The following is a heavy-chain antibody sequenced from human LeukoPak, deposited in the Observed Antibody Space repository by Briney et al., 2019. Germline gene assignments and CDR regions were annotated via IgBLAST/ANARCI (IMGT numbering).Heavy chain of an antibody. CDR3: ARDAAYGHDRFDY. CDR2: IKEDGSDK. Sequence: GGSLRLSCAASGFMFSSSWMAWVRQAPGKGLEWVANIKEDGSDKNYVDSMKGRFTISRDNAKNSLYLQMNSLRAEDTAVYYCARDAAYGHDRFDYWGQGTQVTVSS. CDR1: GFMFSSSW. V-gene: IGHV3-7*01. D-gene: IGHD4-17*01. J-gene: IGHJ4*02.